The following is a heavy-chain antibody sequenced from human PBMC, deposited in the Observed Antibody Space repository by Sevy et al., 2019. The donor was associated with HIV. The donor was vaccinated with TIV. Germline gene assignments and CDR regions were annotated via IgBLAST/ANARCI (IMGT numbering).Heavy chain of an antibody. CDR1: GFSLSDHA. CDR3: ARFVGYCSGGRCSIIDF. CDR2: ISYNGRNQ. J-gene: IGHJ4*02. D-gene: IGHD2-15*01. V-gene: IGHV3-30*04. Sequence: GGSLRLSCAASGFSLSDHAVSWVRQTPGKGLEWLAVISYNGRNQYYADSVKGRFTISKDDSKKTLYLQLNSLRAEDSAVYYCARFVGYCSGGRCSIIDFWGQGTLVTVSS.